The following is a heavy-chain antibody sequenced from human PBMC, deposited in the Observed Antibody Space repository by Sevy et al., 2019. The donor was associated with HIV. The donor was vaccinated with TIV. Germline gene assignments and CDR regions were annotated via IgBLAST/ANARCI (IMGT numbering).Heavy chain of an antibody. CDR1: GYSFTSYW. CDR3: ARLGVTTTVTPIDY. V-gene: IGHV5-51*01. D-gene: IGHD4-17*01. CDR2: IYPGDSDT. Sequence: GESLKISCKGSGYSFTSYWIGWVRQMPGKGLEWMGIIYPGDSDTRYSPSFQGQVTIPPDKSISTAYRQWSSLKASDTAMYYCARLGVTTTVTPIDYWGQGTLVTVSS. J-gene: IGHJ4*02.